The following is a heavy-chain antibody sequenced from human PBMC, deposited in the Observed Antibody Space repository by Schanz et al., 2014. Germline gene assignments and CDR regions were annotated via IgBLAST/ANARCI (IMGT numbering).Heavy chain of an antibody. Sequence: QVQLQESGPGLVKPSETLSLTCTVSGVSIGGYYWSWIRQPPGKGLEWIGYIYYRGSTYYNPSLKSRVTISTDMSRNQFSLRLKSVTAADTAVYYCAKFLYDDPSWGQGTLVTVSS. V-gene: IGHV4-59*06. CDR1: GVSIGGYY. CDR2: IYYRGST. CDR3: AKFLYDDPS. D-gene: IGHD3-3*01. J-gene: IGHJ5*02.